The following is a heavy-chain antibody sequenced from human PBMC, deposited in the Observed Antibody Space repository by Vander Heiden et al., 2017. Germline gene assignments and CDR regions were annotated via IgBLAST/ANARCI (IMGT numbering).Heavy chain of an antibody. CDR1: GGSISSYY. CDR2: IYYSGST. CDR3: ARGPASPAEYFQH. Sequence: QVQLQESGPGLVKPSETLSLTCTVPGGSISSYYWSWIRQPPGKGLEWIGYIYYSGSTNYNPSRKSRVTISVDTSKNQFSMKLSSVTAADTAVYYCARGPASPAEYFQHWGQGTLVTVSS. J-gene: IGHJ1*01. V-gene: IGHV4-59*01.